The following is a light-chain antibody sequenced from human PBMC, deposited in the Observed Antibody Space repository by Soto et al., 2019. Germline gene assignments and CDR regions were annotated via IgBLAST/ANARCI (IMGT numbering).Light chain of an antibody. CDR3: QQYGSSPWT. V-gene: IGKV3D-15*02. Sequence: EIVMTQSPATLSVSAGERATLSCRASQTVGSNLAWYQQKPGQAPRLLIYGASTRATVIPARFSGSGSGTEFTLTINSLQSEDFAVYYCQQYGSSPWTFGQGTKVDIK. CDR1: QTVGSN. J-gene: IGKJ1*01. CDR2: GAS.